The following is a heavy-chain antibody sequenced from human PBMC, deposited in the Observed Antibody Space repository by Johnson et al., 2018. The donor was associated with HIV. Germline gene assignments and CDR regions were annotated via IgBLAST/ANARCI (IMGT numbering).Heavy chain of an antibody. D-gene: IGHD3-10*01. CDR2: VKSKTDGGTI. Sequence: VQLAESGGGVVQPGRSLRLSCAASGFTFSSYAMHWVRQAPGKGLEWVGRVKSKTDGGTIDYAAAVKGRFIISRDDSKNTLYLQMNGLKTEDTAMYYCTTMAALWFGDIHVFGDGFDIWGQGTMVTVSP. CDR3: TTMAALWFGDIHVFGDGFDI. CDR1: GFTFSSYA. J-gene: IGHJ3*02. V-gene: IGHV3-15*01.